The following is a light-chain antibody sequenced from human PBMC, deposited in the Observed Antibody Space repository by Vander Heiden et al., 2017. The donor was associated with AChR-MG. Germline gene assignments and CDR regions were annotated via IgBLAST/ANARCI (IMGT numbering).Light chain of an antibody. J-gene: IGLJ3*02. V-gene: IGLV1-47*01. CDR3: AAWDDSLRV. CDR1: SSNIGSNY. Sequence: QSVLTQPPSASATPGQRVPIPCSGSSSNIGSNYVYWYQQLPGTAPKLLIYRNNQRPSGVPDRFSGSKSGTSASLAISGLRSEDEADYYCAAWDDSLRVFGGGTKLTVL. CDR2: RNN.